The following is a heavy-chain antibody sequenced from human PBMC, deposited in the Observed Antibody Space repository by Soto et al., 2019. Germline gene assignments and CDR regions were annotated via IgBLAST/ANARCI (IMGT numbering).Heavy chain of an antibody. V-gene: IGHV3-48*02. CDR3: ARGDRFRCSGDRCFSDGLFLS. Sequence: VQLVESGGGLVQRGGSLRLSCAASGFTFGIYSMNWVRQAPGKGLEWISYINGSSFTKYYADSVKGRFIISRDNADNSLYLKMNSLRDADTAFYYCARGDRFRCSGDRCFSDGLFLSWGQGTLVTVSS. CDR1: GFTFGIYS. D-gene: IGHD2-15*01. J-gene: IGHJ5*02. CDR2: INGSSFTK.